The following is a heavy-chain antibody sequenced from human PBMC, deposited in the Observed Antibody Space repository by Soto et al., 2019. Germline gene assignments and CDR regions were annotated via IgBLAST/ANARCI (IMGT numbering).Heavy chain of an antibody. D-gene: IGHD3-3*01. CDR3: TRRDYDFWSGYYSDAFDI. Sequence: AGGSLRLSCAASGFTFSGSAMHWVRQASGKGLEWVGRIRSKANSYATAYAASVKGRFTISRDDSKNTAYLQMNSLKTEDTAVYYCTRRDYDFWSGYYSDAFDIWGQGTMVTVSS. CDR2: IRSKANSYAT. J-gene: IGHJ3*02. V-gene: IGHV3-73*01. CDR1: GFTFSGSA.